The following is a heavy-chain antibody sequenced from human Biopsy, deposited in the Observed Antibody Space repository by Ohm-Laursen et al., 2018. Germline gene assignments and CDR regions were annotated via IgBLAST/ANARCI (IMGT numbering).Heavy chain of an antibody. CDR3: SRMPHFDY. J-gene: IGHJ4*02. D-gene: IGHD2-2*01. CDR2: IFYTGGI. Sequence: GTLSLTCTVSGGSISGYHWSWIRKSPGKGLDWLAYIFYTGGITSNPSLNGWATMSLDTSKNQFSLRLIYVTAADTAVYYSSRMPHFDYWGQGILVTVSS. CDR1: GGSISGYH. V-gene: IGHV4-59*12.